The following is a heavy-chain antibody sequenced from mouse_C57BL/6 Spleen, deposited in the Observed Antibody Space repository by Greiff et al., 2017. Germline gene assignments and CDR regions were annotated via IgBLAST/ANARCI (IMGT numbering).Heavy chain of an antibody. J-gene: IGHJ1*03. V-gene: IGHV1-72*01. Sequence: VHLVESGAELVKPGASVKLSCKASGYTFTSYWMHWVKQRPGRGLEWIGRIDPNSGGTKYNEKFKSKATLTVDKPSSTAYMQLSSLTSEDAAVYYCARGDLYSKGYFDVWGTGTTVTVSS. CDR1: GYTFTSYW. CDR3: ARGDLYSKGYFDV. CDR2: IDPNSGGT. D-gene: IGHD2-5*01.